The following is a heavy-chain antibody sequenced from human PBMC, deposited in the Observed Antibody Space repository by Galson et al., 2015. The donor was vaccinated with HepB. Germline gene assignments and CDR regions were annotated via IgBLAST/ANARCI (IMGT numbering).Heavy chain of an antibody. D-gene: IGHD5-24*01. Sequence: ETLSLTCAVYGGSFSGYYWSWVRQPPGKGLEWIGEINHSGSTNYNPSLKSRVTISVDTSKNQFSLKLSSVTAADTAVYYCARQRRVGYNYWVFDYWGQGTLVTVSS. V-gene: IGHV4-34*01. CDR2: INHSGST. CDR3: ARQRRVGYNYWVFDY. J-gene: IGHJ4*02. CDR1: GGSFSGYY.